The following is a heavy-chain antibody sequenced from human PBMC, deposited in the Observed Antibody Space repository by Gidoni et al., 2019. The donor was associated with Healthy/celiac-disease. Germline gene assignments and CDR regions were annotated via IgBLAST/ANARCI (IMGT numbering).Heavy chain of an antibody. J-gene: IGHJ4*02. Sequence: QVQLVESGGGVVQPGSSLRLSCAASGFTFSSYGMPWVRQAPGKGLEWVAVISYDGSNKYYADSVKGRFTISRDNSKNTLYLQMNSLRAEDTAVYYCAKDRDSGSYPDYFDYWGQGTLVTVSS. CDR1: GFTFSSYG. D-gene: IGHD1-26*01. V-gene: IGHV3-30*18. CDR2: ISYDGSNK. CDR3: AKDRDSGSYPDYFDY.